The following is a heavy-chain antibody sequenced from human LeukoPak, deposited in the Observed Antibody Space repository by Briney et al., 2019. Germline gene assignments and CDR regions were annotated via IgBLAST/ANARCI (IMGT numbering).Heavy chain of an antibody. D-gene: IGHD3-10*01. V-gene: IGHV3-48*04. CDR2: ISSSSSTI. Sequence: GGSLRLSCAASGFTFSSYSMNWVRQAPWKGLEWVSYISSSSSTIYYADSVKGRFTISRDNAKNSLYLQMNSLRAEDTAVYYCMRRGLIETEYLERWGQGTLVIVSS. J-gene: IGHJ1*01. CDR3: MRRGLIETEYLER. CDR1: GFTFSSYS.